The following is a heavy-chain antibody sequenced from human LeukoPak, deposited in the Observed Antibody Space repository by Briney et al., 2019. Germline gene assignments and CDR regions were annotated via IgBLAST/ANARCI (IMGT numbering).Heavy chain of an antibody. Sequence: RAGGSLRLSCAVSGFSFSNAWMNWVRQAPGKGLECVGRIKSVSDGYTTDYAAPVKGRFTISRDDSRSTLYLQMHSLRTEDTAVYYCTTLWLGPEYWGQGTLVTVSS. D-gene: IGHD3-10*01. J-gene: IGHJ4*02. CDR2: IKSVSDGYTT. CDR3: TTLWLGPEY. CDR1: GFSFSNAW. V-gene: IGHV3-15*01.